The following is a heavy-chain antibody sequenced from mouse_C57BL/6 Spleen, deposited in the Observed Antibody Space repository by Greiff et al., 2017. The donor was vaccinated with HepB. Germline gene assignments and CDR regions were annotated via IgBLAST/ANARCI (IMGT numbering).Heavy chain of an antibody. CDR3: TREMVRDYFDY. Sequence: VQGVESGAELVRPGASVTLSCKASGYTFTDYEMHWVKQTPVHGLEWIGAIDPETGGTAYNQKFKGKAILTADKSSSTAYMELRSLTSEDSAVYYCTREMVRDYFDYWGQGTTLTVSS. D-gene: IGHD2-3*01. J-gene: IGHJ2*01. CDR2: IDPETGGT. V-gene: IGHV1-15*01. CDR1: GYTFTDYE.